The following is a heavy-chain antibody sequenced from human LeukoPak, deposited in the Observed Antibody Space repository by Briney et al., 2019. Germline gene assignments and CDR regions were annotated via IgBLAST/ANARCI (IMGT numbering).Heavy chain of an antibody. Sequence: PGGSLRLSCVASGLNFNDSAMHWVRQAPGKGLEWVSLISADGGSTSSADSVKGRFSISRDNSKNSLYLQMNSLRSEDTAMYYCAKESGKIDYWGQGTLVAVSS. V-gene: IGHV3-43*02. CDR2: ISADGGST. CDR1: GLNFNDSA. CDR3: AKESGKIDY. J-gene: IGHJ4*02.